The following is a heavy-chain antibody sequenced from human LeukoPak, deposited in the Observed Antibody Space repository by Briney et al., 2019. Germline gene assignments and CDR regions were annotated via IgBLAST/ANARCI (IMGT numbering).Heavy chain of an antibody. CDR1: GFTFSSYS. Sequence: GGSLRLSCAASGFTFSSYSMNWVRQAPGKGLEWVSSISRSSSYIYYADSVKGRFTISRDNAKNSLYLQMNSLRAEDTAVYYRAIDGSGLFDYWGQGTLVTVSS. CDR3: AIDGSGLFDY. V-gene: IGHV3-21*01. D-gene: IGHD3-10*01. J-gene: IGHJ4*02. CDR2: ISRSSSYI.